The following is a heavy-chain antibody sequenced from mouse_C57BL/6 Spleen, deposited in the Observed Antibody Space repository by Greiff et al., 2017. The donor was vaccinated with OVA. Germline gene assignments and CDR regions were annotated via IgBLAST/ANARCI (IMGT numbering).Heavy chain of an antibody. CDR3: AGLRRRSAMDY. D-gene: IGHD2-12*01. V-gene: IGHV3-6*01. Sequence: VQLQQSGPGLVKPSQSLSLTCSVTGYSITSGYYWNWIRQFPGNKLEWMGYISYDGSNNYNPSLKNRISITRDTSKNQFFLKLNSVTTEDTATYYCAGLRRRSAMDYWGQGTSVTVSS. CDR1: GYSITSGYY. J-gene: IGHJ4*01. CDR2: ISYDGSN.